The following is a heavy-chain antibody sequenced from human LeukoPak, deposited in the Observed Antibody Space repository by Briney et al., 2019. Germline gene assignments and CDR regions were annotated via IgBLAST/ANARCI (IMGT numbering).Heavy chain of an antibody. CDR3: AKPYYYGSGSYSTGIDY. V-gene: IGHV3-30*02. Sequence: PGGSLRLSCAASGFTFSSYGMHWVRQAPGKGLEWVAFIRYDGSNKYYADSVKGRFTISRDNSKNTLYLQMNSLRAEDTAVYYCAKPYYYGSGSYSTGIDYWGQGTLVTVSS. CDR2: IRYDGSNK. D-gene: IGHD3-10*01. CDR1: GFTFSSYG. J-gene: IGHJ4*02.